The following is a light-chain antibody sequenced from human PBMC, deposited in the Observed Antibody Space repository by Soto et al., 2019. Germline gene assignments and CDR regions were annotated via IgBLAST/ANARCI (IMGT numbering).Light chain of an antibody. Sequence: QSALTHPSSVCGSPGQSITISCTGTLRDVGGYNYVSWYQQYPGKSPKLLIYEVNHRPSGVSNRFSGSKSGNTASLTISGLQAEDEPDYYCSSYTISNTLPFVFGTGTKVTVL. CDR3: SSYTISNTLPFV. CDR1: LRDVGGYNY. CDR2: EVN. J-gene: IGLJ1*01. V-gene: IGLV2-14*01.